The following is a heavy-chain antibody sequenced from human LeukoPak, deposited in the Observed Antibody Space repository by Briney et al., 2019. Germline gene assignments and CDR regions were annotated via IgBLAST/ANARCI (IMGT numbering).Heavy chain of an antibody. D-gene: IGHD6-13*01. V-gene: IGHV3-33*01. CDR2: IWYDGSNK. CDR1: GFTFSSYG. J-gene: IGHJ4*02. CDR3: AIYDAAAGDFDY. Sequence: GGSLRLSCAASGFTFSSYGMHWVRRAPGKGLEWVAVIWYDGSNKYYADSVKGRFTISRDNSKNTLYLQMNSLRAEDTAVYYCAIYDAAAGDFDYWGQGTLVTVSS.